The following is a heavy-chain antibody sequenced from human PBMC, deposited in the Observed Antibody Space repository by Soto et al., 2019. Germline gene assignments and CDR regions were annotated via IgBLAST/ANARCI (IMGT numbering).Heavy chain of an antibody. Sequence: ASVKVSCKASGYSFATYGFSWVRQAPGQGLECVGWISAHNGDTHYSQKFQGRVTLTTDTSTNTGYMELRSLTSDDTAVYFCATEPIYYNDGSGYYPLGHWGQGALVTVSS. CDR1: GYSFATYG. V-gene: IGHV1-18*04. D-gene: IGHD3-22*01. J-gene: IGHJ4*02. CDR2: ISAHNGDT. CDR3: ATEPIYYNDGSGYYPLGH.